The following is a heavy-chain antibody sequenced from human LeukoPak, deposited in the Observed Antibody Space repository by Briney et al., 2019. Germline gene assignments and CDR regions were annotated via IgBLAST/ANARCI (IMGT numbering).Heavy chain of an antibody. Sequence: GGSLRLSCAASGFTFSTFAMIWVRQPPGKGLEWVSSIDSSGGYMFYADSVKGRFIISRDNAKDSLYLQMNSLRVEDTAVYYCLRGDRRDYWGQGTLVTVSS. CDR1: GFTFSTFA. V-gene: IGHV3-21*06. J-gene: IGHJ4*02. CDR2: IDSSGGYM. CDR3: LRGDRRDY.